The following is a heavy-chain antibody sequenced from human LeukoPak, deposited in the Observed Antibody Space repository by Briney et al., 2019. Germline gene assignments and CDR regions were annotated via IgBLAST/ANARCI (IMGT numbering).Heavy chain of an antibody. CDR2: ISSRSSYI. CDR1: GYTLSSYS. Sequence: GGSLTLSCAASGYTLSSYSMNGVRRSRGKGVEWVSYISSRSSYIFYGDCVKARFTISRDNDENSQYLQMNGLRAEDTAVYYCAREGQLVLGYYYGMDVWGQGTTVTVSS. V-gene: IGHV3-21*01. J-gene: IGHJ6*02. D-gene: IGHD6-6*01. CDR3: AREGQLVLGYYYGMDV.